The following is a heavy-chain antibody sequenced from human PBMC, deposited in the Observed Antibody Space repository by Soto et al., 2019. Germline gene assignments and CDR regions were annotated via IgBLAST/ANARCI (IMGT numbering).Heavy chain of an antibody. Sequence: EVQLLESGGGLVQPGGSLRLSCVGSGFTFINYAMNWVRQTPGKGLEWVSTISGGGDRAFDADTVKGRFTISRDNSKNTVNLQMNSLSADDTAVYYCARKVFGSTSRRDWWYFNLWGRGTLVTVSS. CDR3: ARKVFGSTSRRDWWYFNL. CDR1: GFTFINYA. D-gene: IGHD2-2*01. CDR2: ISGGGDRA. V-gene: IGHV3-23*01. J-gene: IGHJ2*01.